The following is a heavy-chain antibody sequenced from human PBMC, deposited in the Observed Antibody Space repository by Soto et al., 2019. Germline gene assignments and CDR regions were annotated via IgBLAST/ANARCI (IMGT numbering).Heavy chain of an antibody. CDR3: ARSGWRHFDY. J-gene: IGHJ4*02. D-gene: IGHD6-19*01. V-gene: IGHV1-3*01. CDR2: INAGNGNT. CDR1: GYTFTSYA. Sequence: ASVKVSCKASGYTFTSYAMHWVRQAPGQRHERMGWINAGNGNTKYSQKFQGRATITRDTSASTAYMELSSLRSEDTAVYYCARSGWRHFDYWGQGTLVTVSS.